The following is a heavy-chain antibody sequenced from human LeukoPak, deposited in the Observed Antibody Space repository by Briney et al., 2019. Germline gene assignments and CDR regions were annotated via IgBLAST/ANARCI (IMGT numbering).Heavy chain of an antibody. CDR1: GYTFTSYA. D-gene: IGHD6-19*01. Sequence: GASVKVSCKASGYTFTSYAIHWVRQGPGQRLEWMGWINAGNGNTKYSQKFQGRVTITRDTSASTAYMELSSLRSEDTAVYYCARCAPPDSSGWYFVGWFDPWGQGTLVTVSS. J-gene: IGHJ5*02. CDR3: ARCAPPDSSGWYFVGWFDP. V-gene: IGHV1-3*01. CDR2: INAGNGNT.